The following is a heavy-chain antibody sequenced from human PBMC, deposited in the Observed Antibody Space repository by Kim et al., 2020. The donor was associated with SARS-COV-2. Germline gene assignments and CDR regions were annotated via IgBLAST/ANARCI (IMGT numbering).Heavy chain of an antibody. CDR2: IYYSVST. V-gene: IGHV4-31*03. D-gene: IGHD3-22*01. CDR3: ARDDRRGYYGGDAFDI. Sequence: SETLSLTCTVSGGSISSGGYYWSWIRQHPGKGLEWIGYIYYSVSTYYNPSLKSRVTISVDTSKNQFSLKLSSVTAADTAVYYCARDDRRGYYGGDAFDIWGQGTMVTVSS. J-gene: IGHJ3*02. CDR1: GGSISSGGYY.